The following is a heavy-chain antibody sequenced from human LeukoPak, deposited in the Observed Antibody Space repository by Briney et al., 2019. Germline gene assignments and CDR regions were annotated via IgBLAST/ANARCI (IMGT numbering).Heavy chain of an antibody. J-gene: IGHJ4*02. D-gene: IGHD5-24*01. CDR2: INHSGST. CDR3: ASSGGEMATIRNLDY. Sequence: SEALSLTCAVYGGSFSGYYWSWIRQPPGKGLEWIGEINHSGSTNYNPSLKSRVTISVDTSKNQFSLKLSSVTAADTAVYYCASSGGEMATIRNLDYWGQGTLVTVSS. CDR1: GGSFSGYY. V-gene: IGHV4-34*01.